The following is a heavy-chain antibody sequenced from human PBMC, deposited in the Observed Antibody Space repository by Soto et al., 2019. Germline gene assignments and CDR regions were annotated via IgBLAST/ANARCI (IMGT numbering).Heavy chain of an antibody. D-gene: IGHD4-17*01. CDR3: ARLITTGGRYYYYMDV. Sequence: SETLSLTCTVSGGSISSYYWSWIRQPPGKGLEWIGYIYYSGSTNYNPSLKSRVTISVDTSKNQFSLKLSSVTAADTAVYYCARLITTGGRYYYYMDVWGKGTTVTVSS. V-gene: IGHV4-59*01. J-gene: IGHJ6*03. CDR1: GGSISSYY. CDR2: IYYSGST.